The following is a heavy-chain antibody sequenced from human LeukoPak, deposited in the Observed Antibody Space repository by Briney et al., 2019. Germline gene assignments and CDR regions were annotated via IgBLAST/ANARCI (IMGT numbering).Heavy chain of an antibody. Sequence: GGSLSLSCVGTGFSFSNYGMSWVRQAPGKGLGWVAFIRYDGGNKYYADSVKGRFTISRDNSKNTLYLQMNSLRAEDTAVYYCARGIREKGFDYWGQGTLVTVSS. CDR1: GFSFSNYG. D-gene: IGHD3-10*01. CDR2: IRYDGGNK. CDR3: ARGIREKGFDY. V-gene: IGHV3-33*08. J-gene: IGHJ4*02.